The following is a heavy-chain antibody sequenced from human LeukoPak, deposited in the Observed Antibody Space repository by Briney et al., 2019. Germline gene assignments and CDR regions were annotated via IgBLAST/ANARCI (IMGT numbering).Heavy chain of an antibody. CDR3: ARDTSLITIFGVVIDCFDY. J-gene: IGHJ4*02. Sequence: GGSLRLSCAASGFTFSSYSMNWVRQAPGKGLEWVSSISSSSSYIYYADSVKGRFTISRDNAKNSLYLQMNSLRAEDTAVYYCARDTSLITIFGVVIDCFDYWGQGTLVTVSS. CDR1: GFTFSSYS. CDR2: ISSSSSYI. D-gene: IGHD3-3*01. V-gene: IGHV3-21*01.